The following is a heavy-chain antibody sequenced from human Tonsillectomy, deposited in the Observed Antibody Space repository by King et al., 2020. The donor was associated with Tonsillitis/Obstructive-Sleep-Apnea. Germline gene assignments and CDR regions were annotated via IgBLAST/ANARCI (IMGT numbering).Heavy chain of an antibody. D-gene: IGHD3-22*01. Sequence: QLVQSGGGVVQPGRSLRLSCAASGFTFSGYAIHWVRQAPGKGLEWVALISYDGSNKYYADSVKDRFTISRDNFKNTLNLQMNSQRAEDTAVYYCVSDYYDNRGYSGGIDYWGQGTLVTVSS. CDR3: VSDYYDNRGYSGGIDY. CDR1: GFTFSGYA. V-gene: IGHV3-30*04. J-gene: IGHJ4*02. CDR2: ISYDGSNK.